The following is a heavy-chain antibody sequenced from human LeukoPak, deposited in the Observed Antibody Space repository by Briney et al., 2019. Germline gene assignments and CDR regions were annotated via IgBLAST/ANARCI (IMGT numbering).Heavy chain of an antibody. D-gene: IGHD5-12*01. CDR2: IHSSGTVK. J-gene: IGHJ4*02. Sequence: GGSLRLSCVVSRFPFSIYEMNWVRQAPGKGLEWVSDIHSSGTVKYYSDSVKGRFSISRDNAKSSLYLQMNSLRVEDTAVYYCALLTVASDFDYWGQGALVTVSS. CDR1: RFPFSIYE. CDR3: ALLTVASDFDY. V-gene: IGHV3-48*03.